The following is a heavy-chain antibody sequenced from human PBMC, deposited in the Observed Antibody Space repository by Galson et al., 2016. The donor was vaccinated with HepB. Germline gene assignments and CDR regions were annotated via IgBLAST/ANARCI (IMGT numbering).Heavy chain of an antibody. Sequence: SETLSLTCTVFGGSFSGSYWSWIRQPPGKGLEWIGVINPSGSTNYNPSLQSRVTISVDTSKLQFSLKLSSVTAADTAVYYCSLADYYDSSGNPYYYYLDVWGKGTTVTVSS. CDR2: INPSGST. D-gene: IGHD3-22*01. V-gene: IGHV4-34*01. CDR3: SLADYYDSSGNPYYYYLDV. J-gene: IGHJ6*03. CDR1: GGSFSGSY.